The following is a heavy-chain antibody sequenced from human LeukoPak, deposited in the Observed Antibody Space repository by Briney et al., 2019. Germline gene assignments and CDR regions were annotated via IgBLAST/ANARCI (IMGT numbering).Heavy chain of an antibody. J-gene: IGHJ4*02. Sequence: SETLSLTCAVYSGSFSGYYWSWIRQPPGKGLEWIGEINHSGSTNYNPSLKSRVTISVDTSKSQFSLKLSSVTAADTAVYYCARGLDNWNVYIFDYWGLGTLVTVSS. CDR2: INHSGST. CDR1: SGSFSGYY. D-gene: IGHD1-20*01. V-gene: IGHV4-34*01. CDR3: ARGLDNWNVYIFDY.